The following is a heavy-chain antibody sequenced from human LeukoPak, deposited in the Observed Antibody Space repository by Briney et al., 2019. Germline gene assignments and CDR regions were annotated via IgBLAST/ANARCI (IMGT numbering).Heavy chain of an antibody. CDR2: ISSSSSYI. Sequence: PGGSLRLSCAASGFSFSTYSMNWVRQAPGKGLEWVSSISSSSSYIYYADSVKGRFTISRDNAKKSLYLQMNSLKAEDTAVYYCARGDSSGYYYFDYWGQGTLVTVSS. D-gene: IGHD3-22*01. CDR1: GFSFSTYS. J-gene: IGHJ4*02. CDR3: ARGDSSGYYYFDY. V-gene: IGHV3-21*01.